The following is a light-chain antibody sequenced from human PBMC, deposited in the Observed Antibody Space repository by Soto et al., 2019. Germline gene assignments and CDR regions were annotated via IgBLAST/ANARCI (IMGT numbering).Light chain of an antibody. J-gene: IGLJ1*01. CDR3: SAYAGSNTFV. CDR2: EVT. CDR1: SSDVGDNY. Sequence: QSALAQPPSASGSPGQSVTISCTGTSSDVGDNYVSWYQQHLDKAPKLIIYEVTLRPSGVPDRFSGSKSGNTASLTVSGLQADDEADYYCSAYAGSNTFVFGTGTKVTVL. V-gene: IGLV2-8*01.